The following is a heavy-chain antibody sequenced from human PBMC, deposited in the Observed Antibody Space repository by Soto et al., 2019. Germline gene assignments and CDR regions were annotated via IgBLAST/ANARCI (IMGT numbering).Heavy chain of an antibody. V-gene: IGHV1-3*01. CDR2: INAGNGNT. CDR1: GYTFTSYA. Sequence: ASVKVSCKASGYTFTSYAMHWVRQAPGQRLEWMGWINAGNGNTKYSQKFQGRVTITADKSTSTAYMELSSLRSEDTAVYYCARDSPPEYCSGGSCYWFDPWGQGTLVTVSS. CDR3: ARDSPPEYCSGGSCYWFDP. J-gene: IGHJ5*02. D-gene: IGHD2-15*01.